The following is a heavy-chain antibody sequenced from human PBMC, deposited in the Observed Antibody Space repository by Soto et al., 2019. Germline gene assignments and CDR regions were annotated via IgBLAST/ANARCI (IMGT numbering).Heavy chain of an antibody. J-gene: IGHJ4*02. V-gene: IGHV4-30-4*01. Sequence: TSETLSLTCTVSGGSISSGDYYWSWIRQPPGKGLEWIGYIYYSGSTYYNPSLKSRVTISVDTSKNQFSLKLSSVTAADTTVYYCAREGYSSLLDYWGQGTLVTVSS. CDR3: AREGYSSLLDY. CDR2: IYYSGST. D-gene: IGHD6-13*01. CDR1: GGSISSGDYY.